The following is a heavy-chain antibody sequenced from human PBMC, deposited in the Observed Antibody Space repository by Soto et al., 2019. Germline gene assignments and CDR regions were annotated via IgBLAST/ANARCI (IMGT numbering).Heavy chain of an antibody. D-gene: IGHD6-6*01. CDR2: IKCKSDGETT. Sequence: EVQLVESGGGLVKTGGSLRLSCAASGFTFSNAWMTWVRQAPGKGLEWVGRIKCKSDGETTDYAAPVKGRFTISSEDSTNTLYLQMNGMNTEDTAVYYFTTDGPYRRSSLWFDPGGQGTRVSVSS. J-gene: IGHJ5*02. V-gene: IGHV3-15*01. CDR3: TTDGPYRRSSLWFDP. CDR1: GFTFSNAW.